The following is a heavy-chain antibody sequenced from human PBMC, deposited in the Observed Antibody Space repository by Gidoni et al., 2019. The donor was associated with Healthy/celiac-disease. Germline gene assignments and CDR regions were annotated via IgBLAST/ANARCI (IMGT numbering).Heavy chain of an antibody. CDR2: ISGSGGST. Sequence: EVQLLESGGGLVQPGGSLRLSCAASGFTFSSYAMSLVRQAPGKGLEWVSAISGSGGSTYYADSVKGRFTISRDNSKNTLYLQMNSLRAEDTAVYYCAKGGQATDWFEGAAREINWFDPWGQGTLVTVSS. CDR3: AKGGQATDWFEGAAREINWFDP. J-gene: IGHJ5*02. V-gene: IGHV3-23*01. CDR1: GFTFSSYA. D-gene: IGHD6-6*01.